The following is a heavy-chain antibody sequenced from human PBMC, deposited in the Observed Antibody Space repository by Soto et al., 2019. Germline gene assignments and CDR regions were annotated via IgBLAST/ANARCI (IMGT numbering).Heavy chain of an antibody. J-gene: IGHJ4*02. CDR1: GGTFSSYA. D-gene: IGHD3-22*01. Sequence: GASVKVSCKASGGTFSSYAISWVRQAPGQGLEWMGGIIPIFGTANYAQKFQGRVTITADESTSTAYMELSSLRSEDTAVYYCAVRYYYDSSGYYFDLDYWGQGTLVTVSS. CDR3: AVRYYYDSSGYYFDLDY. CDR2: IIPIFGTA. V-gene: IGHV1-69*13.